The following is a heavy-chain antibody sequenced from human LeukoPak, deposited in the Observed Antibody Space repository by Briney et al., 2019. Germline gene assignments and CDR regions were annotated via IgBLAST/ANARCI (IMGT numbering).Heavy chain of an antibody. CDR3: ARAMTTVSPHAFDI. V-gene: IGHV4-38-2*02. CDR2: IYHSGST. D-gene: IGHD4-11*01. CDR1: GYSISSGYY. J-gene: IGHJ3*02. Sequence: SETLSLTCTVSGYSISSGYYWGWIRQPPGKGLEWIGSIYHSGSTYYNPSLKSRVTISVDTSKNQFSLKLSSVTAADTAAYYCARAMTTVSPHAFDIWGQGTMVTVSS.